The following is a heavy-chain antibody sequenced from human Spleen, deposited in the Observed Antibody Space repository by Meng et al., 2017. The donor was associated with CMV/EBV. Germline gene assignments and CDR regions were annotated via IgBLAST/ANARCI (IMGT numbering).Heavy chain of an antibody. D-gene: IGHD6-6*01. CDR3: ARDSSIAARNYYSGMDV. CDR1: GFTFSSYA. Sequence: GGSLRLSCAASGFTFSSYAMHWVRQAPGKGLEWVAVISYDGSNKYYADSVKGRFTISRDNSKNTLYLQMNSLRAEDTAVYYCARDSSIAARNYYSGMDVWGQGTTVTVSS. CDR2: ISYDGSNK. J-gene: IGHJ6*02. V-gene: IGHV3-30*04.